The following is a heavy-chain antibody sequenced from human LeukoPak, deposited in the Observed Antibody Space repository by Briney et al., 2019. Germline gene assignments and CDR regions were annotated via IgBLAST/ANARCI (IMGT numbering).Heavy chain of an antibody. CDR1: GYTFTSYY. J-gene: IGHJ6*02. Sequence: ASVKVSCKASGYTFTSYYMHWLRQAPGHGPEWMGVINPNGGSTTYAQNFQGRVTMTRDTSISTAYMELSRLRSDDTAVYYCARDRGDSSSSGDYYYGMDVWGQGTTVTVSS. V-gene: IGHV1-46*01. CDR2: INPNGGST. CDR3: ARDRGDSSSSGDYYYGMDV. D-gene: IGHD6-6*01.